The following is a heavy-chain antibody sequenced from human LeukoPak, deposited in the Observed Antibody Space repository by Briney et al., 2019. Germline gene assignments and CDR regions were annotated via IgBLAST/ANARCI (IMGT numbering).Heavy chain of an antibody. Sequence: GGSLRLSCAASGFSFSSYGMSWVRQGPGKGLEWVSTITGSGGNTDYADSVKGRFTISRDNSKNTLYLQMSSLRAEDTAVYYCVKDGDYGDYLGYFDYWGQGTLVTVSS. D-gene: IGHD4-17*01. J-gene: IGHJ4*02. V-gene: IGHV3-23*01. CDR2: ITGSGGNT. CDR1: GFSFSSYG. CDR3: VKDGDYGDYLGYFDY.